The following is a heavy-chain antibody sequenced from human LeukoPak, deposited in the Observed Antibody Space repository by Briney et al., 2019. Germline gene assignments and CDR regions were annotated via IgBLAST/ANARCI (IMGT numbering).Heavy chain of an antibody. CDR3: ARHIRPVASGNYYNPWFDP. CDR2: IVVGSGNT. CDR1: GFTFTSSA. D-gene: IGHD3-10*01. J-gene: IGHJ5*02. V-gene: IGHV1-58*01. Sequence: ASVKVSCKASGFTFTSSAVQWVRQARGQRLEWIGWIVVGSGNTNYAQKFQERVTITRDMSTSTAYMELSSLSSEDTAVYYCARHIRPVASGNYYNPWFDPWGQGTLVTVSS.